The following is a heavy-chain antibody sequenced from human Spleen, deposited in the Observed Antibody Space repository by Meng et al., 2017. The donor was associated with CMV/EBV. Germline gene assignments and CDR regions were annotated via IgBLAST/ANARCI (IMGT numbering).Heavy chain of an antibody. Sequence: GESLKISCAASGFTFSNAWMSWVRQAPGKGLEWVGRIKSKTDGGTTDYAAPVKGRFTISRDDSKNTLYLQMNSLKTEDTAVYYCTTGPSVGAGDYWGQGTLVTVSS. CDR1: GFTFSNAW. CDR2: IKSKTDGGTT. V-gene: IGHV3-15*01. D-gene: IGHD1-26*01. CDR3: TTGPSVGAGDY. J-gene: IGHJ4*02.